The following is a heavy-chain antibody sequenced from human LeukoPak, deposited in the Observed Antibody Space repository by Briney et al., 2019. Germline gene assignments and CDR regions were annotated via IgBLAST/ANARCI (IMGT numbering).Heavy chain of an antibody. V-gene: IGHV4-39*07. J-gene: IGHJ4*02. CDR2: IYYSGST. CDR3: ARDNDYGDYYVPFDY. Sequence: SETLSLTCTVSGGSISSSSYYWGWIRQPPGKGLEWIGSIYYSGSTYYNPSLKSRVTISVDTSKNQFSLKLSSVTAADTAVYYCARDNDYGDYYVPFDYWGQGTLVTVSS. CDR1: GGSISSSSYY. D-gene: IGHD4-17*01.